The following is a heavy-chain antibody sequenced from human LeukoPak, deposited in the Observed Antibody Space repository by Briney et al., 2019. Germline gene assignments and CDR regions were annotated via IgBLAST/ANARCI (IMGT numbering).Heavy chain of an antibody. CDR1: EYSLSDLS. CDR3: ATDRVYRSSGRSWGVFDY. V-gene: IGHV1-24*01. CDR2: FDSENNKM. J-gene: IGHJ4*02. D-gene: IGHD6-19*01. Sequence: GASVTVSCKISEYSLSDLSIHWVREAPGEGLEWMGGFDSENNKMVYSQKFQGRVTMTEDTSADTAYMELTSLRSEDTAVYFCATDRVYRSSGRSWGVFDYWGQGTLGIVSS.